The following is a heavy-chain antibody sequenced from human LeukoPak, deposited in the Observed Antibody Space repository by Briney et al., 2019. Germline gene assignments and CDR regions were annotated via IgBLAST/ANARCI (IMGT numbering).Heavy chain of an antibody. D-gene: IGHD1-1*01. CDR1: GGSISSYY. J-gene: IGHJ4*02. CDR3: AEVERRNY. Sequence: SETLSLTCTVSGGSISSYYWSWIRQPPGKGQEWIGYIYYSGSTYYNPSLKSRVTISVDTSKNQFSLKLRSVTAADTAVYYCAEVERRNYWGQGTLVTVSS. CDR2: IYYSGST. V-gene: IGHV4-59*08.